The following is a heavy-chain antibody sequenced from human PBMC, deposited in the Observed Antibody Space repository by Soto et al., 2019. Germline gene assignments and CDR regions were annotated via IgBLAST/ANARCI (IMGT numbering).Heavy chain of an antibody. Sequence: SETLSLTCAVYGDSFSGPYWTWIRQTPGKELEWIGEINHSGSTDYHPSLKSRITISVDTSKNQFSLNLSSVSAADTAAYFCARLEVTSADSFDVWGPGTMVTVSS. V-gene: IGHV4-34*01. J-gene: IGHJ3*01. CDR3: ARLEVTSADSFDV. D-gene: IGHD2-21*02. CDR2: INHSGST. CDR1: GDSFSGPY.